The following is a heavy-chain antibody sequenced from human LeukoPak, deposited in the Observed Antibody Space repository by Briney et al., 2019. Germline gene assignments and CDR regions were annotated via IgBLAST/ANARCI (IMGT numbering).Heavy chain of an antibody. V-gene: IGHV3-23*01. CDR1: GFTFSSYA. J-gene: IGHJ4*02. D-gene: IGHD3-22*01. Sequence: TGGSLRLSCAASGFTFSSYAMSWVRQAPGKGLEWVSAISGSGGSTYYADSVKGRFTISRDNSKNTLYLQMNSLRAEDTAVYYCARRIRYYYDSPHFDYWGQGTLVTVSS. CDR2: ISGSGGST. CDR3: ARRIRYYYDSPHFDY.